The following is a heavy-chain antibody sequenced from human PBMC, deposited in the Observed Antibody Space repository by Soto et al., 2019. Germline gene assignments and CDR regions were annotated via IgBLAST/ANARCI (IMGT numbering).Heavy chain of an antibody. CDR2: ITGSGSIT. V-gene: IGHV3-23*01. J-gene: IGHJ2*01. CDR1: GFTFSSYA. CDR3: AKEEAYCGGDCSPGYFDL. D-gene: IGHD2-21*02. Sequence: EVQLLESGGGLVQPGGSLRFSCAASGFTFSSYAMSWVRQAPGKGLEWVSGITGSGSITYYADSVKGRFTISRDNSKNTLYLQMNSLRAEDTAVYYCAKEEAYCGGDCSPGYFDLWGRGTLVTVSS.